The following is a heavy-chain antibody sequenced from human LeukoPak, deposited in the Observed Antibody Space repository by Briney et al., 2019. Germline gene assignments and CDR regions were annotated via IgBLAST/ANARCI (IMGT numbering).Heavy chain of an antibody. D-gene: IGHD2-21*02. CDR2: ITSESIP. V-gene: IGHV3-11*05. CDR1: GFLFHDYY. Sequence: GGSLRLSCEASGFLFHDYYMSWVRQAPGKGLEWITYITSESIPQYADSVKGRFTISRDNAQNSVSLQMDSLRAEDTAVYYCARGGCGGGNCYSGTGWFESWGQGALVIVST. J-gene: IGHJ5*01. CDR3: ARGGCGGGNCYSGTGWFES.